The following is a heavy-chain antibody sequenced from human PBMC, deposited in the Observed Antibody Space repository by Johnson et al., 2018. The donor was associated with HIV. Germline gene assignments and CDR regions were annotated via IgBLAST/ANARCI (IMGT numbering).Heavy chain of an antibody. D-gene: IGHD6-19*01. V-gene: IGHV3-7*01. CDR3: ARDQRSSGLNDQTDAFDI. Sequence: VLLVESGGGLVQPGGSLRLSCAGSGFTFSNYWMTWVRLAPGKGLEWVANIKQDGTEKYYVDSVKGRFTISRDNVKNTLYLQMNSLRAEDTAVYYCARDQRSSGLNDQTDAFDIWGQGTMVTVSS. CDR2: IKQDGTEK. CDR1: GFTFSNYW. J-gene: IGHJ3*02.